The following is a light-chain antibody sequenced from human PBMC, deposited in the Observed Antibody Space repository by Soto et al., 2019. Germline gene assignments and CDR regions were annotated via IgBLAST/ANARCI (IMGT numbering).Light chain of an antibody. Sequence: DIQMTQSPPTLSASVGDRVTITCRASQSVSNWLAWYQQKPGKAPKLLIHDVFSLESGVPSRFSGSGSGTEFTLTISSLQPDDFATYYCQQYVTFPSTFGQGTKVEVQ. CDR3: QQYVTFPST. V-gene: IGKV1-5*01. CDR1: QSVSNW. CDR2: DVF. J-gene: IGKJ1*01.